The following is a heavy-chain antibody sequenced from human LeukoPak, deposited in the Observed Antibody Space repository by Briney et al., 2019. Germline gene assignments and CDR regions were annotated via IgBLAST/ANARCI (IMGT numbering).Heavy chain of an antibody. V-gene: IGHV4-30-2*01. Sequence: SETLSLTCAVSGGSISSGGYSWSWIRQPPGKGLEWIGYIYHSGSTYYNPSLKSRVTISVDRSKNQFSLKLSSVTAADTAVYYCARMGSRRPGAHYYYYMDVWGKGTTVTVSS. D-gene: IGHD1-1*01. CDR2: IYHSGST. CDR3: ARMGSRRPGAHYYYYMDV. CDR1: GGSISSGGYS. J-gene: IGHJ6*03.